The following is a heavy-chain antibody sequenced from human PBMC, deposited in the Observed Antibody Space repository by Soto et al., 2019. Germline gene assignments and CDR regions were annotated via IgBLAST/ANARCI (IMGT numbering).Heavy chain of an antibody. CDR1: SGSISGSY. V-gene: IGHV4-59*08. D-gene: IGHD3-3*01. J-gene: IGHJ4*02. CDR2: IYYIGST. CDR3: ARHATGWTYPLDY. Sequence: QVQLQESDPGLVKPSETLSLTCTVSSGSISGSYWAWIRQPPGKGLEYIGHIYYIGSTNYSPSLQSRVTMSVDTSKNQFSLKLTSVPASDTAVYYCARHATGWTYPLDYWGQGTLVTVSS.